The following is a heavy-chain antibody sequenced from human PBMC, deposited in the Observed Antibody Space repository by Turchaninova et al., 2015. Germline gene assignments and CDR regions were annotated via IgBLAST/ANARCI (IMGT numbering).Heavy chain of an antibody. V-gene: IGHV3-9*01. CDR2: ISWTCGSI. CDR3: AKDYCSGGSCYSHWFDP. Sequence: GLVQPGRSLRLSCAASGFTFDDYAMHWVRQAPGKGLEWVSGISWTCGSIGYADSVKGRFTISRDNAKDSLYLQMNSLRAEDTALYYCAKDYCSGGSCYSHWFDPWCQGTLVTVSS. J-gene: IGHJ5*02. CDR1: GFTFDDYA. D-gene: IGHD2-15*01.